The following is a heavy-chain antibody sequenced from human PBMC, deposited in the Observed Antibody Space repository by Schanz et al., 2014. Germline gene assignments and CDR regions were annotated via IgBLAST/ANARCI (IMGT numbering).Heavy chain of an antibody. J-gene: IGHJ4*02. Sequence: VQLVESGGGLIQPGGSLRLSCAASRFAFSNCGMHWVRQAPGKGLEWVALIRSDERDKCYADSVKGRFSISRDNSKNTVYLQMNSLRPEDTAVYYCAKDENWALTDFWGQGTLVTVSS. CDR3: AKDENWALTDF. CDR1: RFAFSNCG. V-gene: IGHV3-30*02. CDR2: IRSDERDK. D-gene: IGHD7-27*01.